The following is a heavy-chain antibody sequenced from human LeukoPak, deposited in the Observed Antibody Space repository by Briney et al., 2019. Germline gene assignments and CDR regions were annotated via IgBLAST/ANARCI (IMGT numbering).Heavy chain of an antibody. Sequence: PGGSLRLSCAASGFTFSDHYMSWFRLSPGKGLEWLSYITSSGTTTDYAASVKGRFTISRDNAKNSMFLQMNSLRPEDTAVYYSARDPDYGDPEWGQGTLVTVSS. V-gene: IGHV3-11*01. CDR3: ARDPDYGDPE. CDR1: GFTFSDHY. D-gene: IGHD4-17*01. CDR2: ITSSGTTT. J-gene: IGHJ4*02.